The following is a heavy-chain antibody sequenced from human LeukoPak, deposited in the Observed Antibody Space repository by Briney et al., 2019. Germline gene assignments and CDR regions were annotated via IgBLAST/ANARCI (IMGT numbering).Heavy chain of an antibody. V-gene: IGHV4-61*01. CDR3: ARLISIHDAFDI. J-gene: IGHJ3*02. CDR1: GGSVSSDTYY. D-gene: IGHD3-3*02. Sequence: SETLSLTCTVSGGSVSSDTYYWSWIRQPPGKGLEWIGYIHYSGTTNYNPPLKSRVTISVDTSKNQFSLKLSSVTAADTAIYCCARLISIHDAFDIWGQGTLVTVSS. CDR2: IHYSGTT.